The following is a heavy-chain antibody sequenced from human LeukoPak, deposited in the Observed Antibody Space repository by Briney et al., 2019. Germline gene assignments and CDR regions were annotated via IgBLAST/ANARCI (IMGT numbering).Heavy chain of an antibody. CDR1: GFTFSSFW. J-gene: IGHJ4*02. CDR3: VRNLAVAGTCFDS. CDR2: IKEDGSVK. Sequence: GGSLRLSCAASGFTFSSFWMIWVRQAPGKGLEWVANIKEDGSVKNYVDSVKGRFTISRDNAKNSLFLQMNSLRAEDTAVYYCVRNLAVAGTCFDSWGQGTLVTVSS. D-gene: IGHD6-19*01. V-gene: IGHV3-7*03.